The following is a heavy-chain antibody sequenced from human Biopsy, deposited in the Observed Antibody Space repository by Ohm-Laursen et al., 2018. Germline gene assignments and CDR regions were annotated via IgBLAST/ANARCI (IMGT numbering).Heavy chain of an antibody. CDR2: FSHTGTT. J-gene: IGHJ3*01. CDR1: GGSFSGYG. V-gene: IGHV4-34*01. D-gene: IGHD4/OR15-4a*01. CDR3: ARGPYGDNAGAFDV. Sequence: GTLSLTCAVDGGSFSGYGWTWIRQPPGKGLEWVGEFSHTGTTIYNPSLKSRLTISVDKSKNHFPLRLTSVTAADTATYFCARGPYGDNAGAFDVWGQGTVVTVSS.